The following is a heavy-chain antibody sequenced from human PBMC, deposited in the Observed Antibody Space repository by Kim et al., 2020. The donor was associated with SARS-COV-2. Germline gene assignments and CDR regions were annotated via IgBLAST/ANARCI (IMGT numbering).Heavy chain of an antibody. Sequence: SETLSLTCTVSGGSISSSSSYWGWIRQPPGKGLEWIGSIYYSGSTYYNPSLKSRVTISVDTSKNQFSLKLSSVTAADTAVYYCARLDIEGNLRYWGQGTLVTVSS. CDR2: IYYSGST. V-gene: IGHV4-39*01. CDR1: GGSISSSSSY. J-gene: IGHJ4*02. D-gene: IGHD5-12*01. CDR3: ARLDIEGNLRY.